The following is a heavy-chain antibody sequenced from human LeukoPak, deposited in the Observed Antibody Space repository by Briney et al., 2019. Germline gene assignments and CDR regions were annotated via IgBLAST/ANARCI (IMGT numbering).Heavy chain of an antibody. CDR2: IIPIFGTA. J-gene: IGHJ4*02. D-gene: IGHD3-22*01. CDR3: ARERDYYDSSGFSDY. Sequence: GSSVKVSCKASGGTFSSYAISWVRQAPGQGLEWMGRIIPIFGTANYAQKFQGRVTITTDESTSTAYMELSSLRSEDTAVYYCARERDYYDSSGFSDYWGQGTLVTVSS. V-gene: IGHV1-69*05. CDR1: GGTFSSYA.